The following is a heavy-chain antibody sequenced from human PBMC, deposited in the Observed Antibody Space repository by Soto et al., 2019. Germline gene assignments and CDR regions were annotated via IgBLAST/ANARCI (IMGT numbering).Heavy chain of an antibody. CDR1: GGSFSGYY. V-gene: IGHV4-34*01. J-gene: IGHJ3*02. CDR3: ARAEGDIVVVVAASDAFDI. D-gene: IGHD2-15*01. Sequence: LQTLSLTCAVDGGSFSGYYWSWIRQPPGKGLEWIGEINHSGSTNYNPSLKSRVTISVDTSKNQFSLKLSSVTAADTAVYYCARAEGDIVVVVAASDAFDIWGQGTMVTVSS. CDR2: INHSGST.